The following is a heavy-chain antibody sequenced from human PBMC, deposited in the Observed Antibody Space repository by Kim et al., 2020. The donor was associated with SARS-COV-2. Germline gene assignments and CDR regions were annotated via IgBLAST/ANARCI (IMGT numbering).Heavy chain of an antibody. CDR1: GYTFTSYY. D-gene: IGHD3-10*01. CDR2: INPSGGST. CDR3: ARGVTMVRGVKDNWFDP. V-gene: IGHV1-46*01. Sequence: ASVKVSCKASGYTFTSYYMHWVRQAPGQGLEWMGIINPSGGSTSYAQKFQGRVTMTRDTSTSTVYMELSSLRSEDTAVYYCARGVTMVRGVKDNWFDPWGQGTLVTVSS. J-gene: IGHJ5*02.